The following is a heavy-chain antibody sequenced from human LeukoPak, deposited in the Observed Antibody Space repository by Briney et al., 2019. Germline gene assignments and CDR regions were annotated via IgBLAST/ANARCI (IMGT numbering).Heavy chain of an antibody. CDR2: FYSGGTT. CDR3: ARVSFGPASEWFDP. D-gene: IGHD3/OR15-3a*01. Sequence: GGSVRLSCATSGFNVRSKYMSWVRQAPGKGLEGVTVFYSGGTTAYADSGKGRFTVPKDNSNNTLYLQMNSLRAEDTAVYDCARVSFGPASEWFDPWGQGAMVTVCS. V-gene: IGHV3-53*01. CDR1: GFNVRSKY. J-gene: IGHJ5*02.